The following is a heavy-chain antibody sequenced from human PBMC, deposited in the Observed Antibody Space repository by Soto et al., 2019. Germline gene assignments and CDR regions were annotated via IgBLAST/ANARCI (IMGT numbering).Heavy chain of an antibody. Sequence: ASVKVSCKASGYTFTDFYIHWVRQAPGQGLEWMGWINPNSDGTNYAQKLAQRFQGRVTMTRDTSISTAYMDLNRLTTDDTAVYYCARDRGVVVTAILFSYYYYGMDVWGQGTTVTV. CDR2: INPNSDGT. J-gene: IGHJ6*02. V-gene: IGHV1-2*02. CDR1: GYTFTDFY. CDR3: ARDRGVVVTAILFSYYYYGMDV. D-gene: IGHD2-21*02.